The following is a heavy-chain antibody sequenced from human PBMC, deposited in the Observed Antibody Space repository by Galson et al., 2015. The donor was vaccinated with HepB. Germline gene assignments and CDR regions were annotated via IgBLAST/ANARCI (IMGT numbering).Heavy chain of an antibody. Sequence: SVKVSCKASGYTFTGYYMHWVRQAPGQGLEWMGRINPNSGGTNYAQKFQGRVTMTRDTSISTAYMELSRLRSDDTAVYYCARGGELAQWTLPVDLWGRGTLVTVSS. CDR1: GYTFTGYY. CDR2: INPNSGGT. D-gene: IGHD1-7*01. J-gene: IGHJ2*01. V-gene: IGHV1-2*06. CDR3: ARGGELAQWTLPVDL.